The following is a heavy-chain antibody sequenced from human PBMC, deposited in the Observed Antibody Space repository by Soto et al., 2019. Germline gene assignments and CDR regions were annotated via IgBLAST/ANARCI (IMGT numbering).Heavy chain of an antibody. CDR1: GGSISADY. CDR2: VYYTGST. Sequence: SETLSLTCTVSGGSISADYWNWIRQPPGKGLELIGYVYYTGSTNYNPSLKSRVSLSLDPSKNQFSLNLSSVTAADTAVYFCARGKWFDPWGQGTLVTVSS. CDR3: ARGKWFDP. V-gene: IGHV4-59*01. J-gene: IGHJ5*02.